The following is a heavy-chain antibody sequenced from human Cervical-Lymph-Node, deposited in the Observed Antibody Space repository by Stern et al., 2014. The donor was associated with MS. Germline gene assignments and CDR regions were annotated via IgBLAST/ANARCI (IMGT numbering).Heavy chain of an antibody. CDR2: IIPFVGTP. J-gene: IGHJ5*02. Sequence: AQLVESGADVKNPGSSGRVPCKAYGDISWLRKAPGRGIEWMGGIIPFVGTPHYAQRFQDTLSITEDTSTRTIYIELKRPQVDDTAVYYCARGAGDNWFDPWGQGTLVSVSS. D-gene: IGHD3-10*01. CDR3: ARGAGDNWFDP. V-gene: IGHV1-69*06. CDR1: GD.